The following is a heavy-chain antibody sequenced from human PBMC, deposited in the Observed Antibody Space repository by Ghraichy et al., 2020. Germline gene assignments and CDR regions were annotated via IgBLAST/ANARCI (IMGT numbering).Heavy chain of an antibody. Sequence: GGSLRLSCAASGFTFSSYAMSWVRQAPGKGLEWVSAISGSGGSTYYADSVKGRFTISRDNSKNTLYLQMNSLRAEDTAVYYCAKHYGSGSYYKGFGGDYWGQGTLVTVSS. D-gene: IGHD3-10*01. V-gene: IGHV3-23*01. CDR3: AKHYGSGSYYKGFGGDY. CDR1: GFTFSSYA. J-gene: IGHJ4*02. CDR2: ISGSGGST.